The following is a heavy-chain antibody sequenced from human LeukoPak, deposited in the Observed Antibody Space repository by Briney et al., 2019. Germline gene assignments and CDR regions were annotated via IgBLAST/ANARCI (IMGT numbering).Heavy chain of an antibody. CDR1: GYTLTELS. CDR3: ATGNPAASDAFDI. Sequence: ASVNVSFKVSGYTLTELSMHWVRQAPGKGLEWMGGFDPEDGETIYAQKFQGRVTMTEDTSTDTAYMKLSSLRSEDTAVYYCATGNPAASDAFDIWGQGTMVTVPS. CDR2: FDPEDGET. V-gene: IGHV1-24*01. D-gene: IGHD2-2*01. J-gene: IGHJ3*02.